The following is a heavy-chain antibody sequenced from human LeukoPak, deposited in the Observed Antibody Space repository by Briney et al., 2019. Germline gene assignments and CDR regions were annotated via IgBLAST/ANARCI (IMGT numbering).Heavy chain of an antibody. CDR1: GGSFSGYY. Sequence: SETLSLTCAVYGGSFSGYYWSWIRQPPGKGLEWIGEINHSGSTNYNPSLKSRVTISVDTSKNQFSLKLSSVTAADTAVYYCATLSGDDILTGYYTYYYFDYWGQGTLVTVSS. V-gene: IGHV4-34*01. CDR3: ATLSGDDILTGYYTYYYFDY. CDR2: INHSGST. J-gene: IGHJ4*02. D-gene: IGHD3-9*01.